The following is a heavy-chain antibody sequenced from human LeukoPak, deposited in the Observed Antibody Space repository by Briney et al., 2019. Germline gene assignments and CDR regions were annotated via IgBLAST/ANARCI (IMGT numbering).Heavy chain of an antibody. J-gene: IGHJ4*02. CDR1: GFTFSSYA. V-gene: IGHV3-23*01. Sequence: GGSLRLSCAASGFTFSSYAISWVRQAPGKGLEWVSAISGSGGSTYYADSVKGRFTISRDNSKNTLYLQMNSLRAEDTAVYYCARGNYGSGSLRGYFDYWGQGTLVTVSS. CDR3: ARGNYGSGSLRGYFDY. D-gene: IGHD3-10*01. CDR2: ISGSGGST.